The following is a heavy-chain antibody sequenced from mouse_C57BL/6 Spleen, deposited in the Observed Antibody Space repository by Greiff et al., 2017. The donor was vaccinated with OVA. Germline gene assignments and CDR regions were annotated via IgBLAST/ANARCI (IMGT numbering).Heavy chain of an antibody. CDR2: INPNNGGT. D-gene: IGHD1-1*01. V-gene: IGHV1-22*01. CDR3: AKEDHYYGSSYVNYFDY. J-gene: IGHJ2*01. CDR1: GYTFTDYN. Sequence: EVQLVESGPELVKPGASVKMSCKASGYTFTDYNMHWVKQSHGKSLEWIGYINPNNGGTSYNQKFKGKATLTVNKSSSTAYMELRSLTSEDSAVYYCAKEDHYYGSSYVNYFDYWGQGTTLTVSS.